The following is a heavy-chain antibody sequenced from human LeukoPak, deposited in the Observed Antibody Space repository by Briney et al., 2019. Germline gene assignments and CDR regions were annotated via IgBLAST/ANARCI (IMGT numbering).Heavy chain of an antibody. D-gene: IGHD5-18*01. CDR3: ARQMDSYGRDY. J-gene: IGHJ4*02. CDR1: GYSFATYW. V-gene: IGHV5-51*01. CDR2: VYPGDSDT. Sequence: GESLKISCKGSGYSFATYWIGWVRQMPGKGREWMGIVYPGDSDTTYSPSFQGQVTISADKSISTAYLQWSSLKASDTAMYYCARQMDSYGRDYWGQGTLVTVSS.